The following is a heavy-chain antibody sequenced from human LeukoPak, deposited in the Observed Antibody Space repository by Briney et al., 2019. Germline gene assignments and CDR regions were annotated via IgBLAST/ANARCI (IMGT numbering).Heavy chain of an antibody. J-gene: IGHJ6*02. V-gene: IGHV4-59*08. CDR1: GGSISSYY. D-gene: IGHD3-3*01. Sequence: SETLSLTCTVSGGSISSYYWSWIRQPPGKGLEWIGYIYYSGSTNYNPSLKSRVTISVDTSKNQFSLKLSSVTAADTAVYYCARGAWDFGVVIPLYYYGMDVWGQGTTVTVSS. CDR3: ARGAWDFGVVIPLYYYGMDV. CDR2: IYYSGST.